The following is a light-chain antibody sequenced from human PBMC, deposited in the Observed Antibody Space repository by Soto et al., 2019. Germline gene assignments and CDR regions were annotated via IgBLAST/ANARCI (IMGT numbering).Light chain of an antibody. Sequence: EIVMTQSPVTLSVSPGERATLSCRASQSVSSNLAWYQQKPGQAPSLLIYGAFTRATGIPARSSGTGSGTEFTLTISSLEPEDFAVYYCQQYISSPRTFGQGTKVDIK. CDR3: QQYISSPRT. CDR1: QSVSSN. J-gene: IGKJ1*01. V-gene: IGKV3-15*01. CDR2: GAF.